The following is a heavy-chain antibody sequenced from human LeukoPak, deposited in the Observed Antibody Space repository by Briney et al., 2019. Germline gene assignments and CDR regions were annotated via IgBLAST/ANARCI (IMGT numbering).Heavy chain of an antibody. V-gene: IGHV3-48*04. Sequence: GGSLRLSCTASGFSFSRYSVNWVRQAPGKGLEWVSYIGSINDRTTHYADSVRGRFTISRDNAKNSLYLQMNSLRAEDTAVYYCAREVVVVWSGYSHNYYYMDVWGQRDHGHRLL. CDR1: GFSFSRYS. CDR3: AREVVVVWSGYSHNYYYMDV. CDR2: IGSINDRTT. J-gene: IGHJ6*03. D-gene: IGHD3-3*01.